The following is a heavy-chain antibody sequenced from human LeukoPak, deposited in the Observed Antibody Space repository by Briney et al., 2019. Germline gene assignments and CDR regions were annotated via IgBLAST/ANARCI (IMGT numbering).Heavy chain of an antibody. CDR1: GGSFSGYY. CDR3: SRDFSGFDP. V-gene: IGHV4-34*01. D-gene: IGHD2-15*01. J-gene: IGHJ5*02. CDR2: INHSGST. Sequence: SETLSLTCAVYGGSFSGYYWSWIRQPPGKALEWIGEINHSGSTNYNPSLKSRVTISVDTSKNQISLKLSSVTAADTAVYYCSRDFSGFDPWGQGTLVTVSS.